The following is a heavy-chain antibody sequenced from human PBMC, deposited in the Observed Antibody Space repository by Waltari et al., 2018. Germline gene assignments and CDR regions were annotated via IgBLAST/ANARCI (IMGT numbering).Heavy chain of an antibody. D-gene: IGHD3-10*01. Sequence: EVQLVQSGAEVKKPGESLRISCKGSGYSFTSYWISWVRQMPGQGLEWMGRIDPSDSYTNYSPSFQGHVTISADKSISTAYLQWSSLKASDTAMYYCARFRGKYYYGSGSYPFMDVWGQGTTVTVSS. CDR3: ARFRGKYYYGSGSYPFMDV. J-gene: IGHJ6*02. CDR2: IDPSDSYT. CDR1: GYSFTSYW. V-gene: IGHV5-10-1*03.